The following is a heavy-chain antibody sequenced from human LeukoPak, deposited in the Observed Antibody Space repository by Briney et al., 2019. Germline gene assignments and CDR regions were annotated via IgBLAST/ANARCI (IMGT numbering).Heavy chain of an antibody. D-gene: IGHD3-10*01. J-gene: IGHJ5*02. CDR2: MNPNSGNT. V-gene: IGHV1-8*03. CDR3: ARDSSGSYLGDNWFDP. CDR1: GYTFTSYD. Sequence: ASVKVSCKASGYTFTSYDINWVRQATGQGLEWMGWMNPNSGNTGYAQKFQGRVTITRNTSISTAYMELSSLRSEDTAVYYCARDSSGSYLGDNWFDPWGQGTLVTVSS.